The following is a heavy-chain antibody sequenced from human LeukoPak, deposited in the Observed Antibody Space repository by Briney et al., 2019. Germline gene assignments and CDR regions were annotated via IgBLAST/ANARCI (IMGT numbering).Heavy chain of an antibody. V-gene: IGHV4-59*01. D-gene: IGHD6-13*01. CDR1: GGSISSYY. Sequence: SETLSLTCTVSGGSISSYYWSWIRQPPGKGLEWIGYIFYSGSTNYNPSLNSRVTISVDTSKNQFSLKLSSVTAADTAVYYCARAGSYSSSWYDAFDIWGQGTMVTVSS. CDR2: IFYSGST. J-gene: IGHJ3*02. CDR3: ARAGSYSSSWYDAFDI.